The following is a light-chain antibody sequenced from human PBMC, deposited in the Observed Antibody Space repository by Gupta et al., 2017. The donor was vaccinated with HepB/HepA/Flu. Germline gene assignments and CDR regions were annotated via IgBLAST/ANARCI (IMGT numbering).Light chain of an antibody. V-gene: IGKV3-15*01. Sequence: EIVMMQSPATLSVSPGERATLSCRASQSVSSNLAWYQQKPGQAPRLLIYGASPRATGIPARFSGSGSGTKFTLTISSLQSEDFAVYYCQQYNNWPYTFGQGTKREI. J-gene: IGKJ2*01. CDR1: QSVSSN. CDR2: GAS. CDR3: QQYNNWPYT.